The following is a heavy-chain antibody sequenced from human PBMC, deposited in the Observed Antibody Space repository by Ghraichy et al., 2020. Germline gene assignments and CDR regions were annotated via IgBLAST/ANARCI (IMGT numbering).Heavy chain of an antibody. J-gene: IGHJ2*01. Sequence: SCVASEFTFNTYFMSWVRQAPGKGLEWVAKIKQDGTERSYVDSVKGRFTISRDNAKNSLYLQMNSLRADDTAVYYCARGSSSTGYWYFDLWGRGTLVTVSS. V-gene: IGHV3-7*01. CDR3: ARGSSSTGYWYFDL. CDR2: IKQDGTER. D-gene: IGHD2-2*01. CDR1: EFTFNTYF.